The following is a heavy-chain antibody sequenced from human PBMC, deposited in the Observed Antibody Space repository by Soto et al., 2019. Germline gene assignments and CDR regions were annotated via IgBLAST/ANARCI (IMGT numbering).Heavy chain of an antibody. Sequence: QLQLQESGSGLVKPSQTLSLHCAVSGGSISSGSYSWSCIRQPPGKGLEWIRHIYHSGSTYYNPSLKSRVTISVDRSKNQFSLKLSSVTAADSAMYYCARVPDYWGQGTLVTVSS. CDR3: ARVPDY. J-gene: IGHJ4*02. V-gene: IGHV4-30-2*01. CDR2: IYHSGST. CDR1: GGSISSGSYS. D-gene: IGHD2-2*01.